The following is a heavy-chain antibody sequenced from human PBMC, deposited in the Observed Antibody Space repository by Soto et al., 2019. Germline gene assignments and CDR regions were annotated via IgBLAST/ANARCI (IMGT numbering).Heavy chain of an antibody. V-gene: IGHV4-59*08. CDR1: GDAITSYF. D-gene: IGHD2-8*01. CDR2: IYYTGST. J-gene: IGHJ6*02. Sequence: SETLSLTCAVSGDAITSYFWSWIRRPPEKGLEWLGYIYYTGSTIYNPSLMRRVTISLDTSKNQFSLKLSSVTAADTAVYYCAKNGQPPYYYHGMDVWGQGTTVTVSS. CDR3: AKNGQPPYYYHGMDV.